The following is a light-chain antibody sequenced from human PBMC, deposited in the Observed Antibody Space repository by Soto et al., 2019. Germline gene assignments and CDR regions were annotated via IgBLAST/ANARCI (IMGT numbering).Light chain of an antibody. CDR2: DAS. CDR1: RSISSW. Sequence: EIQMTQSPSTLSASVGDRVTITCRASRSISSWLAWYQQNLGKAPKLLIYDASSLESGVPSRFSGSGSGTEFTLTISSLQPDDFATYYCQQYNSYSWTFCQGTKVDI. J-gene: IGKJ1*01. V-gene: IGKV1-5*01. CDR3: QQYNSYSWT.